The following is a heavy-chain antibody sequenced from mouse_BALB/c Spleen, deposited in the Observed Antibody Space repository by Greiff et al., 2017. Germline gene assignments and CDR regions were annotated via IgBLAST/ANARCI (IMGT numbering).Heavy chain of an antibody. J-gene: IGHJ1*01. CDR1: GFSLTSYG. CDR3: ARDYGSSDWYFDV. CDR2: IWAGGST. D-gene: IGHD1-1*01. V-gene: IGHV2-9*02. Sequence: VQLQQSGPGLVAPSQTLSITCTVSGFSLTSYGVHWVRQPPGKGLEWLGVIWAGGSTNYNSALMSRLSISKDNSKSQVFLKMNSLQTDDTAMYYCARDYGSSDWYFDVWGAGTTVTVSS.